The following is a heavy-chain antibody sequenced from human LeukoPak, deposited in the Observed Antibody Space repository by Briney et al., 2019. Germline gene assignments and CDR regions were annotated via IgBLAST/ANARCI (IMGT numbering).Heavy chain of an antibody. J-gene: IGHJ2*01. CDR2: IYYSGST. D-gene: IGHD4-17*01. CDR3: TRLNDYAWYFDL. Sequence: SETLSLTCTVSGGSISSSGYYWGWIRQPPGKGLEWIGSIYYSGSTYYNPSLKSRVAISVDTSKNQFSLKLSSVTAADTAVYYCTRLNDYAWYFDLWGRGTLVTVSS. CDR1: GGSISSSGYY. V-gene: IGHV4-39*01.